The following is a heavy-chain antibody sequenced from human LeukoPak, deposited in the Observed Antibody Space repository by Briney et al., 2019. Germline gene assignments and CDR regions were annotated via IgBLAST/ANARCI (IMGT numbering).Heavy chain of an antibody. Sequence: SETLSLTCTVSGGSISSSSYYWGWIRQPPGTGLEWIGEINHIGSANYNPSLKSRVTISVDTSKNQFSLKLSSVTAADTAVYYCAASIAAAGRLGVFDIWGQGTMVTVSS. J-gene: IGHJ3*02. CDR1: GGSISSSSYY. V-gene: IGHV4-39*07. D-gene: IGHD6-13*01. CDR3: AASIAAAGRLGVFDI. CDR2: INHIGSA.